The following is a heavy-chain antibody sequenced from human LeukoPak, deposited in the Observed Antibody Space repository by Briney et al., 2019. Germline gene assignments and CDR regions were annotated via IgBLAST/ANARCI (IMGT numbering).Heavy chain of an antibody. Sequence: SVKVSCKASGGTFSSYAISWVRQAPGQGLEWMGGIIPIFGTANYAQEFQGRVTITADESTSTAYMELRSLRSEDTAVYYCVRVSYYDSSANWYFDLWGRGTLVTVSS. CDR3: VRVSYYDSSANWYFDL. CDR2: IIPIFGTA. D-gene: IGHD3-22*01. V-gene: IGHV1-69*13. J-gene: IGHJ2*01. CDR1: GGTFSSYA.